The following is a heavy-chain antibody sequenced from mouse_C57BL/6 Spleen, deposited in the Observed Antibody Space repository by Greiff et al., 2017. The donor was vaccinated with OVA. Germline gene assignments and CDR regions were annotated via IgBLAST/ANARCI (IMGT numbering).Heavy chain of an antibody. CDR3: ARIDGFAY. CDR2: IDPSDSYT. V-gene: IGHV1-69*01. D-gene: IGHD2-3*01. J-gene: IGHJ3*01. Sequence: VQLQQPGAELVMPGASVKLSCKASGYTFTSYWMHWVKQRPGQGLEWIGEIDPSDSYTNYNQKFKGKSTLTVDKSSSTAYMQLSSLTSEDSAVYYWARIDGFAYWGQGTLVTVSA. CDR1: GYTFTSYW.